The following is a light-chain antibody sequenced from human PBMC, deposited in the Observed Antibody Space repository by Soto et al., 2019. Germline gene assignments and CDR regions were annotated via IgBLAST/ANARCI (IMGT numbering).Light chain of an antibody. J-gene: IGLJ2*01. V-gene: IGLV1-40*01. Sequence: QSVLTQPPSVSGAPGQRVTISCTGSSSNIGAGYDVHWYQQLPGTAPKLLIYGNSNRPSGVPDRFAGSKSGTSASLDITGLQAEDEAEYYCQSYESSLSGSHVVFGGGTKLTVL. CDR2: GNS. CDR3: QSYESSLSGSHVV. CDR1: SSNIGAGYD.